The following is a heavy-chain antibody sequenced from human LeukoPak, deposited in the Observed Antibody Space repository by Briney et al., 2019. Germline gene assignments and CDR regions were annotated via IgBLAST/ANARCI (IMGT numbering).Heavy chain of an antibody. V-gene: IGHV3-20*04. CDR2: ISWNSASR. D-gene: IGHD6-19*01. CDR1: GFTFSDYG. CDR3: ARGTGYNDGWYYFDY. Sequence: GGSLRLSCAASGFTFSDYGMVWVRQVPGQGLEWVAGISWNSASRGSADSLEGRFTISRDNSKNSVYLQMNSLRAEDTAFYYCARGTGYNDGWYYFDYWGQGTLVTVSS. J-gene: IGHJ4*02.